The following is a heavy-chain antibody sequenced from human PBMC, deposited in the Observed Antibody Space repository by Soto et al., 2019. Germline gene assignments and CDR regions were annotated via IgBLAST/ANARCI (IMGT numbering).Heavy chain of an antibody. CDR1: GYSFTSYW. V-gene: IGHV5-51*01. J-gene: IGHJ6*02. CDR3: ARQAAGSSGYYLWGYYYYGMDV. CDR2: IYPGDSDT. Sequence: GEYRKISCPGSGYSFTSYWISWVRQMPGKGLDWMGIIYPGDSDTRYSPSFQGQVTISADKSISTAYLQWSSLKASDTAMYYCARQAAGSSGYYLWGYYYYGMDVLGQGTTVTVSS. D-gene: IGHD3-22*01.